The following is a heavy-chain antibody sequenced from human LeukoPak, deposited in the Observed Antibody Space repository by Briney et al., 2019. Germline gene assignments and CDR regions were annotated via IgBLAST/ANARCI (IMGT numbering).Heavy chain of an antibody. D-gene: IGHD1-1*01. CDR3: ARDWNRQGFDI. J-gene: IGHJ3*02. V-gene: IGHV3-21*01. Sequence: GGSLTLACVASGFTFSRYAMSWVRQAPGKGLEWVSSISSSSSSIYYADSVKGRFTISRDNAKNSLYLQMNSLRAEDTAVYYCARDWNRQGFDIWGHGAPFSVSS. CDR2: ISSSSSSI. CDR1: GFTFSRYA.